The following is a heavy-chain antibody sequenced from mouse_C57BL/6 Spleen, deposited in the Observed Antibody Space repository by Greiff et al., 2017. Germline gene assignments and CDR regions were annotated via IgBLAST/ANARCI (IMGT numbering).Heavy chain of an antibody. V-gene: IGHV1-42*01. CDR1: GYSFTGYY. Sequence: EVQLQQSGPELVKPGASVKISCKASGYSFTGYYMNWVKQSPEKSLEWIGEINPSTGGTTYNQKFKAKATLTVDKSSSTAYMQLKSLTSEDSAVYYCARHGNYPGRFAYWGQGTLVTVSA. CDR2: INPSTGGT. D-gene: IGHD2-1*01. CDR3: ARHGNYPGRFAY. J-gene: IGHJ3*01.